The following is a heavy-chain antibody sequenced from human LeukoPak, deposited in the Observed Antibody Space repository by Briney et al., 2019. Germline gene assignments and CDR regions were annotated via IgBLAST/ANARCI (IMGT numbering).Heavy chain of an antibody. Sequence: ASETLSLTCTVSGGSISSSSYYWGWIRQPPGKGLEWIGSIYYSGSTYYNPSLKSRVTVSVDTSKNQFSLKLSSVTAADTAVYYCARGDTAMAKAPNHYFDYWGQGTLVTVSS. J-gene: IGHJ4*02. CDR2: IYYSGST. CDR1: GGSISSSSYY. V-gene: IGHV4-39*07. CDR3: ARGDTAMAKAPNHYFDY. D-gene: IGHD5-18*01.